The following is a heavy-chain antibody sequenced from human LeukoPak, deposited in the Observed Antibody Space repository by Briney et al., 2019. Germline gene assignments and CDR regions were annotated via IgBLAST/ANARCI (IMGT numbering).Heavy chain of an antibody. CDR2: INSDGRTT. J-gene: IGHJ4*02. D-gene: IGHD3-22*01. V-gene: IGHV3-74*01. CDR3: AMIKEG. Sequence: QPGGSPRLSCAASGFTFSNNWMHWVRQAPGKGLVWVSRINSDGRTTTYADSVKGRFTISRDNAKNTLYLQMNSLRAEDTAVYYCAMIKEGWGQGTLVTVSS. CDR1: GFTFSNNW.